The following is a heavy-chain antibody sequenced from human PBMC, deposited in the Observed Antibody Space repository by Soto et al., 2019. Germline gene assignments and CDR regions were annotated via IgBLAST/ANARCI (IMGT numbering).Heavy chain of an antibody. V-gene: IGHV4-59*01. CDR3: VRDCYSSSCFDL. D-gene: IGHD6-13*01. CDR1: GGSITPYY. Sequence: QVQLQESGPGLVKPSETLSLTCTVSGGSITPYYWSWIRQPPGKRLEWIGYISSSGLTNYHPSLNSRVTISVDTSTNQFSLKLSSVTAADTAVYYCVRDCYSSSCFDLWGQGTLVTVSS. J-gene: IGHJ4*02. CDR2: ISSSGLT.